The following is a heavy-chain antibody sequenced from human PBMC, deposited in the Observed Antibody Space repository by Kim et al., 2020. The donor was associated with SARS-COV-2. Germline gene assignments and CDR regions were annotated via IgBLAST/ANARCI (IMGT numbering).Heavy chain of an antibody. J-gene: IGHJ4*02. CDR1: GFTFSSYA. V-gene: IGHV3-23*01. D-gene: IGHD3-10*01. CDR2: ISGSGGST. Sequence: GGSLRLSCAASGFTFSSYAMSWVRQAPGKGLEWVSAISGSGGSTYYADSVKGRFTISRDNSKNTLYLQMNSLRAEDTAVYYCAKAPQLYYGSGSPIDYWGQGTLVTVSS. CDR3: AKAPQLYYGSGSPIDY.